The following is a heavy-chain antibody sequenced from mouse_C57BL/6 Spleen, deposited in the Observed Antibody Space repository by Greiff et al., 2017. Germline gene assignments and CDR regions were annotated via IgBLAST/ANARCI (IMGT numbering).Heavy chain of an antibody. D-gene: IGHD3-2*02. J-gene: IGHJ2*01. CDR2: ISGGGGNT. Sequence: EVKLMESGGGLVKPGGSLKLSCAASGFTFSSYTMSWVRQTPEKRLEWVATISGGGGNTYYPDSVKGRFTISRDNAKNTLYLQMSSLRSEDTALYYCARGDSSGYLYYFDYWGQGTTLTVSS. V-gene: IGHV5-9*01. CDR1: GFTFSSYT. CDR3: ARGDSSGYLYYFDY.